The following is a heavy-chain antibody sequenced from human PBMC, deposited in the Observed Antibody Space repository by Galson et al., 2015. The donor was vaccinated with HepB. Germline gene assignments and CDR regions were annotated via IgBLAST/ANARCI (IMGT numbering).Heavy chain of an antibody. CDR1: GFTFNDYA. D-gene: IGHD1-14*01. V-gene: IGHV3-30*04. CDR3: SRGGSNRNPFDY. J-gene: IGHJ4*02. Sequence: SLRLSCAASGFTFNDYAMNWVRQAPGKGLEWVAEISNDGIDKYYADSVKGRFTISRDNSKNTLYLQMNSLRAEDTAVYYCSRGGSNRNPFDYWGQGALVTVSS. CDR2: ISNDGIDK.